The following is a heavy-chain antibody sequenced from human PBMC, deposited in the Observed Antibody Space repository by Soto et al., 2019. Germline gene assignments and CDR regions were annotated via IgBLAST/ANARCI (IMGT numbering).Heavy chain of an antibody. J-gene: IGHJ4*02. CDR1: GGSISSGGYS. CDR3: ARGSHVLRYFDWDRRGYFDY. D-gene: IGHD3-9*01. V-gene: IGHV4-30-2*01. Sequence: QLQLQESGSGLVKPSQTLSLTCAVSGGSISSGGYSWSWIRQPPGKGLEWIGYIYHSGSTYYNPSLKRRVTISVDRSKNQFSLKLSSVTAADTAVYYCARGSHVLRYFDWDRRGYFDYWGQGTLVTVSS. CDR2: IYHSGST.